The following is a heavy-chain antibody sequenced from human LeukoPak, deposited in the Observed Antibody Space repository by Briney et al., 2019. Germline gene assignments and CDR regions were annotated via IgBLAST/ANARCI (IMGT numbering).Heavy chain of an antibody. V-gene: IGHV1-69*13. CDR1: GGTFSSYA. J-gene: IGHJ4*02. CDR2: IIPIFGTA. CDR3: ARGPGCSGGSCPFNY. Sequence: SVKVSCKASGGTFSSYAISWVRQAPGQGLEWMGGIIPIFGTANCAQKFQGRVTITADESTSTAYMELSSLRSEDTAVYYCARGPGCSGGSCPFNYWGQGTLVTVSS. D-gene: IGHD2-15*01.